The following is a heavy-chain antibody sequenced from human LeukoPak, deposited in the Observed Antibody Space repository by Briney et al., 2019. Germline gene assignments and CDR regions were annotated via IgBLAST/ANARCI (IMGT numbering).Heavy chain of an antibody. CDR2: ISSSSSYI. Sequence: MSGGSLRLSCASSGFALSSYSMNWVRQAPGKGLEWVSSISSSSSYIYYADSVKGRFTISRDNAKNSLYLQMNSLRAEDTAVYYCARYLMYEIDYWGQGTLVTVSS. D-gene: IGHD2-8*01. CDR3: ARYLMYEIDY. V-gene: IGHV3-21*01. J-gene: IGHJ4*02. CDR1: GFALSSYS.